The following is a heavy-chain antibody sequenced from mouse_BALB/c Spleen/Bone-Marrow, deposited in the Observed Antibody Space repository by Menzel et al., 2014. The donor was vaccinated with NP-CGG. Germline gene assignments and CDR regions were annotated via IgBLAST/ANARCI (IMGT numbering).Heavy chain of an antibody. CDR3: TRNWDYFDY. D-gene: IGHD4-1*01. CDR2: IRLKSNNYAT. J-gene: IGHJ2*01. CDR1: GFTFSNYW. Sequence: EVHLVESGGGLAQPGGSMKLSCVASGFTFSNYWMNWVRQSPEKGLEWVAEIRLKSNNYATHYAESVKGRFTISRDDSKSSVYLQMNNLRAEDTGIYYCTRNWDYFDYWGQGTTLTVSS. V-gene: IGHV6-6*02.